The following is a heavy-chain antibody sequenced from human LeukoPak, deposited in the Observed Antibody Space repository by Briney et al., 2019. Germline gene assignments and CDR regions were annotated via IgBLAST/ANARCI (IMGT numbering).Heavy chain of an antibody. D-gene: IGHD3-3*01. CDR2: IYTSGST. CDR1: GGSISSGSYD. J-gene: IGHJ6*03. CDR3: ARGYDFWSGYRYFYYYYYMDV. V-gene: IGHV4-61*02. Sequence: SETLSLTCTVSGGSISSGSYDWSWIRQPARKGLEWIGRIYTSGSTNYNPSLKSRVPISVHTTKNPFSLKLSSVTAADAAVYYCARGYDFWSGYRYFYYYYYMDVWGKGTTVTVSS.